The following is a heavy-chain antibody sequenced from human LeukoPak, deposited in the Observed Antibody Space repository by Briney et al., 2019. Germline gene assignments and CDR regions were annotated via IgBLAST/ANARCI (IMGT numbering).Heavy chain of an antibody. J-gene: IGHJ3*02. CDR2: INHSGST. V-gene: IGHV4-34*01. Sequence: SETLSLTCAVYGGSFSGYYWSWIRQPPGKGLEWIGEINHSGSTNYNPSLKMRVTISVDTSTNQFSLKLSSVTAADTAVYYCARDRPGYYYGSGSYRAFDIWGQGTMVTVSS. CDR3: ARDRPGYYYGSGSYRAFDI. CDR1: GGSFSGYY. D-gene: IGHD3-10*01.